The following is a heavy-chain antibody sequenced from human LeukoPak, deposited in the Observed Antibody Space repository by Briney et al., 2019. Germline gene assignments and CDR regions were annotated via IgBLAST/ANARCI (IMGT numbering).Heavy chain of an antibody. CDR2: MNPNSGNT. CDR1: GYTFTSYD. J-gene: IGHJ3*02. V-gene: IGHV1-8*01. D-gene: IGHD2-15*01. Sequence: GASVKVSCKASGYTFTSYDIYWVRQATGQGLEWMGWMNPNSGNTGYAQKFQGRVTMTRNTSISTAYMELSSLRSEDTAVYYCARAFGSRDDAFDIWGQGTMVTVSS. CDR3: ARAFGSRDDAFDI.